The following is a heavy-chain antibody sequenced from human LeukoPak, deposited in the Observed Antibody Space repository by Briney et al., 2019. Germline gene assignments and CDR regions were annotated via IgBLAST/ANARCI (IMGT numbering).Heavy chain of an antibody. CDR3: ARGTRVLRFLEWSNWFDP. CDR1: GGTFSSYA. CDR2: IIPIFGTA. Sequence: ASVKVSCKASGGTFSSYAISWVRQAPGQGLKWMGRIIPIFGTANYAQKFQGRVTITADKSTSTAYMELSSLRSEDTAVYYCARGTRVLRFLEWSNWFDPWGQGTLVTVSS. J-gene: IGHJ5*02. D-gene: IGHD3-3*01. V-gene: IGHV1-69*06.